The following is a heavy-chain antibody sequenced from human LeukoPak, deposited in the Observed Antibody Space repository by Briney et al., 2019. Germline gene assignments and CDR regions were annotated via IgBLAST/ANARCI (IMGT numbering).Heavy chain of an antibody. CDR2: IYYSGST. V-gene: IGHV4-30-4*08. D-gene: IGHD3-10*01. J-gene: IGHJ4*02. CDR3: ARDRYYGSGSSTTLDY. Sequence: SQTLSLTCTVSGGPISSGDDYWSWIRQPPGKGLEWIGYIYYSGSTYYNPSLKSRVTISVDTSKNQFSLKLSSVTAADTAVYYCARDRYYGSGSSTTLDYWGQGTLVTVSS. CDR1: GGPISSGDDY.